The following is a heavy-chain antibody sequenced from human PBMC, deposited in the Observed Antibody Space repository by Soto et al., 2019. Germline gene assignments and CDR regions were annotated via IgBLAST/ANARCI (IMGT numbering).Heavy chain of an antibody. J-gene: IGHJ4*02. D-gene: IGHD2-2*01. CDR3: ARLPLPLDCSSTSCYEDY. V-gene: IGHV4-34*01. Sequence: PSETLSLTCAVYGGSFSGYYWSWIRQPPGKGLEWIGEINHSGSTNYNPSLKSRVTISVDTSKNQFSLKLSSVTAADTAVYYCARLPLPLDCSSTSCYEDYWGQGTLVTVSS. CDR1: GGSFSGYY. CDR2: INHSGST.